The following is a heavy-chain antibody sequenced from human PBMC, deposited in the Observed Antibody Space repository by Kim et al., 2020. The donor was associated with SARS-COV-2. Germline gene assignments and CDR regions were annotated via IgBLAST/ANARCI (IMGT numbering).Heavy chain of an antibody. D-gene: IGHD3-10*01. J-gene: IGHJ4*02. V-gene: IGHV4-34*01. CDR3: ARGPLGSGSYYKGRLLDY. Sequence: KSRVTISVDTSKNQFSLKLSSVPAADTAVYYCARGPLGSGSYYKGRLLDYWGQGTLVTVSS.